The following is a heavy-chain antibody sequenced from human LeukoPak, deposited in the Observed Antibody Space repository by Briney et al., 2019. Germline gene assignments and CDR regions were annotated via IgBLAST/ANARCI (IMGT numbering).Heavy chain of an antibody. CDR2: IYHTEST. CDR1: GDSIATTNW. Sequence: SETLSLTCAVSGDSIATTNWWSWVRQPPGKGLEWIGEIYHTESTNNNPSLKSRVTISVDKSKNQFSLKLRFVTAADTAVYYCTRSPSDWQSRVLLSWGQGTLVTVSS. V-gene: IGHV4-4*02. D-gene: IGHD3/OR15-3a*01. CDR3: TRSPSDWQSRVLLS. J-gene: IGHJ5*02.